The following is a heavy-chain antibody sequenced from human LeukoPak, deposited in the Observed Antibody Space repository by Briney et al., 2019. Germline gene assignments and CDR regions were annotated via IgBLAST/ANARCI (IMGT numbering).Heavy chain of an antibody. D-gene: IGHD6-19*01. J-gene: IGHJ5*02. CDR2: INAGNGNT. V-gene: IGHV1-18*04. Sequence: ASVKVSCKASGYTFTSYGISWVRQAPGQGLEWMGWINAGNGNTKYSQKFQGRVTITRDTSASTAYMELSSLRSEDTAVYYCARPVAGMYNWFDPWGQGTLVTVSS. CDR3: ARPVAGMYNWFDP. CDR1: GYTFTSYG.